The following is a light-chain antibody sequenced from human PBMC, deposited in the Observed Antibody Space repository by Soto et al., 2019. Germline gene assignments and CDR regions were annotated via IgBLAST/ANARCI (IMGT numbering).Light chain of an antibody. Sequence: EIVLTQSPGTLSLSPGERATISCRASRSVSSSYLAWYQQKPGQAPRLLIYGASSRATGIPDRFSGSGSGTDFTLTISRLEPEDFAVYYCQQYGSSPWTFGQGTKVDIK. V-gene: IGKV3-20*01. CDR1: RSVSSSY. CDR3: QQYGSSPWT. CDR2: GAS. J-gene: IGKJ1*01.